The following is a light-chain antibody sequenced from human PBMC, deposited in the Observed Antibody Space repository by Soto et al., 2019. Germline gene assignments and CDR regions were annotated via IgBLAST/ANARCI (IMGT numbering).Light chain of an antibody. Sequence: DIQMTQSPSTLSASVGDRVTITCRASQSISTWLAWYQQKPGKAPKLLIYKASSLESVVPSRFSGSGSGTEFTLTISSLLPDDFAIYYCQQYNTYWTFGQGTKV. CDR1: QSISTW. CDR2: KAS. V-gene: IGKV1-5*03. J-gene: IGKJ1*01. CDR3: QQYNTYWT.